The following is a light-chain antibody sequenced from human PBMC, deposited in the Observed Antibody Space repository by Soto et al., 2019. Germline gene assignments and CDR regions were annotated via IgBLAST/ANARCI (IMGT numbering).Light chain of an antibody. Sequence: QSALTQPPSASGSPGQSVTISCTGTSSDVGGYNYVSWYQQHPGKAPKLMIYEVTKRPSGVPDRFSGSKSGNTASLTVSGLLAEDEADYYCSSHAGIINVVFGGGTQLTVL. V-gene: IGLV2-8*01. CDR3: SSHAGIINVV. CDR2: EVT. CDR1: SSDVGGYNY. J-gene: IGLJ7*01.